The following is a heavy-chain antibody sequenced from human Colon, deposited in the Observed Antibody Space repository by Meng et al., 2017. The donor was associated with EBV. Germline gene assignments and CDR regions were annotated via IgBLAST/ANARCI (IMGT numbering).Heavy chain of an antibody. Sequence: VQLRPWGAGLLTPPEHLSPTCAVHGGFLSGAYWNWIRQPPGKGLEWIGEIIHGGSPSYNPSLKSRVTISIDTSKNQLSLMLSSVTAADTAVYYCARRPTGIDYWGQGTLVTVSS. CDR2: IIHGGSP. J-gene: IGHJ4*02. V-gene: IGHV4-34*12. D-gene: IGHD2-8*02. CDR3: ARRPTGIDY. CDR1: GGFLSGAY.